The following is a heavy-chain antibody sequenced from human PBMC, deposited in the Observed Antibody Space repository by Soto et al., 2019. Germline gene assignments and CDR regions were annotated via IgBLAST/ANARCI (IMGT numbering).Heavy chain of an antibody. CDR2: SATSGNT. CDR3: AREYVDWGYWYFDL. J-gene: IGHJ2*01. Sequence: DVQLVESGGGLVQPGGSLRLSCEASGFTFSGYDMHWVRQAAGERLEWVSASATSGNTYYAGSVKGRFTISRENAKNSLYLQINNVRAGDTAVYYCAREYVDWGYWYFDLWGRGTLVTVSS. D-gene: IGHD3-9*01. V-gene: IGHV3-13*01. CDR1: GFTFSGYD.